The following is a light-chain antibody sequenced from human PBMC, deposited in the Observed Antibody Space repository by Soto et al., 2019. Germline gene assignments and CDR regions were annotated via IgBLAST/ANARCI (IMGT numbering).Light chain of an antibody. CDR3: QQYDSSVRT. CDR2: GAS. V-gene: IGKV3-20*01. Sequence: EIVLTQSPDTLSLSPEERATLSYRASRSVSSSYLAWYQQKPDQRPRLFIDGASSRATGIPDRFRGSGSGTDFSLTISGLEPEDCAVYYCQQYDSSVRTFGQATKVEI. CDR1: RSVSSSY. J-gene: IGKJ1*01.